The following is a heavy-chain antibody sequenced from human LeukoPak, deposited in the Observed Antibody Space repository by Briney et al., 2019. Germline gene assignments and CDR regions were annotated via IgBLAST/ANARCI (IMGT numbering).Heavy chain of an antibody. D-gene: IGHD6-19*01. CDR2: ISGSGGST. CDR3: AKVFYSSRWYGSKYDY. CDR1: GFTFSSYA. Sequence: GGSLRLSCAASGFTFSSYAMSWVRQAPGKGLEWVSAISGSGGSTYYADSVKGRFTISRDNSKNTLYLQMNSLRAEDTAVYYCAKVFYSSRWYGSKYDYWGQGTLVTVSS. V-gene: IGHV3-23*01. J-gene: IGHJ4*02.